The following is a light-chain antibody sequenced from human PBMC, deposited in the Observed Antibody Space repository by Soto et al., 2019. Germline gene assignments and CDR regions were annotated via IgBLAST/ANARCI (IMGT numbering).Light chain of an antibody. J-gene: IGKJ4*01. CDR2: AAS. V-gene: IGKV1-9*01. Sequence: DIQLTQSPSFLSASVGDRVTITCRASQGISSYLAWYQQKPAKATNLLIYAASTLQSGIPSRLSGSGSGTEFTLTISILQPEDFATDYCQQFIGYPRTFGGGTKVEIK. CDR3: QQFIGYPRT. CDR1: QGISSY.